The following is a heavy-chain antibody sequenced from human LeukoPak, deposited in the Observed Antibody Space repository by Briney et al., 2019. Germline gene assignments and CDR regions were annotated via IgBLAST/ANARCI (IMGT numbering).Heavy chain of an antibody. CDR3: ARDRGIAAAGPLSLADAFDI. D-gene: IGHD6-13*01. Sequence: GASVKVSCKASGYTFTSYGISWVRQAPGQGLEWMGWISAYNGNTNYAQKLQGRVTMTTDTSTSTAYMELRSLRSDDTAVYYCARDRGIAAAGPLSLADAFDIWGQGTMVTVSS. CDR2: ISAYNGNT. V-gene: IGHV1-18*01. CDR1: GYTFTSYG. J-gene: IGHJ3*02.